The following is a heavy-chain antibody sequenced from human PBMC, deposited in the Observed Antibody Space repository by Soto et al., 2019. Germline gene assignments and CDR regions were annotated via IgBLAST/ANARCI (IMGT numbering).Heavy chain of an antibody. Sequence: PSETLSLTCAVYGGSFSGYYWSWIRQPPGKGLEWIGEINHSGSTNYNPSLKSRVTISVDTSKNQFSLKLSSVTAADTAVYYCARRGCSGGSCLQKFDYWGQGTLVTVSS. CDR2: INHSGST. D-gene: IGHD2-15*01. V-gene: IGHV4-34*01. J-gene: IGHJ4*02. CDR3: ARRGCSGGSCLQKFDY. CDR1: GGSFSGYY.